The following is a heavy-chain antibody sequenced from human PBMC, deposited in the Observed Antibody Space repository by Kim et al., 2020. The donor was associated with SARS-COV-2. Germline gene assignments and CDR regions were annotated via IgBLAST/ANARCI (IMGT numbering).Heavy chain of an antibody. CDR3: ARDHPGDQEGATGGYYFDY. CDR1: GFTFSSYG. D-gene: IGHD1-26*01. J-gene: IGHJ4*02. Sequence: GGSLRLSCAASGFTFSSYGMHWVRQAPGKGLEWVAVIWYDGSNKYYADSVKGRFTISRDNSKNTLYLQMNSLRAEDTAVYYCARDHPGDQEGATGGYYFDYWGQGTLVTVSS. V-gene: IGHV3-33*01. CDR2: IWYDGSNK.